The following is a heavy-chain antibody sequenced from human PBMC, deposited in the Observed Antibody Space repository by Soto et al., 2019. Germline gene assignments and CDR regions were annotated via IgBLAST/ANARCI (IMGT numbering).Heavy chain of an antibody. D-gene: IGHD2-15*01. Sequence: GGSLRLSCAASGFTFSSYAMHWVRQAPGKGLEWVAVISYDGSNKYYADSVKGRFTISRDNSKNTLYLQMNSLRAEDTAVYYCARDLGEEIVVVVAATTGAYFDYWGQGTLVTVSS. CDR1: GFTFSSYA. V-gene: IGHV3-30-3*01. CDR2: ISYDGSNK. J-gene: IGHJ4*02. CDR3: ARDLGEEIVVVVAATTGAYFDY.